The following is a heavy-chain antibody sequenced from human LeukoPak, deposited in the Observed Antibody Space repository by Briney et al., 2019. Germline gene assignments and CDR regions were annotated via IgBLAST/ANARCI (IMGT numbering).Heavy chain of an antibody. Sequence: GGSLRLSCAASGITVSSNYMSWVRQAPGKGLEWVSVIYSGGSTYYADSVKGRFTISRDNSKNTLYLQMNSLRAEDTAVYYCARGGGDFWSGYSNWFDPWGQGTLVTVSS. D-gene: IGHD3-3*01. V-gene: IGHV3-53*01. CDR2: IYSGGST. J-gene: IGHJ5*02. CDR3: ARGGGDFWSGYSNWFDP. CDR1: GITVSSNY.